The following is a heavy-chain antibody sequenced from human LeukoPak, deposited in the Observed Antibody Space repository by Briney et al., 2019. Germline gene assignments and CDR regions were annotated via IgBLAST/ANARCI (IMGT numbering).Heavy chain of an antibody. CDR1: GFAVSSSY. J-gene: IGHJ5*02. Sequence: GGSLRLSCAASGFAVSSSYMSWVRQAPGKGLEWVSLIYSGGSTYYAASVKGRFTISRDNSKNTLYLQMNSLRAEDTAVYYCARTSYYDILTGPIRGWFDPWGQGTLVTVSS. D-gene: IGHD3-9*01. CDR3: ARTSYYDILTGPIRGWFDP. V-gene: IGHV3-53*01. CDR2: IYSGGST.